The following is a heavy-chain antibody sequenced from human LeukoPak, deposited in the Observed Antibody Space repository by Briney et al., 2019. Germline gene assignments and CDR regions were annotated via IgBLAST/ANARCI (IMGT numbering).Heavy chain of an antibody. D-gene: IGHD2-21*01. Sequence: PGGSLRLSCAASGFTFSSYAMSWVRQAPGKGLEWVSAITGGGRTTRYADSVKGRFTTSRDNSKNTLYLQMNGLRVEDTAIYYCAKDRSNAYDYYYMDVWGKGTTVTVSS. V-gene: IGHV3-23*01. J-gene: IGHJ6*03. CDR1: GFTFSSYA. CDR2: ITGGGRTT. CDR3: AKDRSNAYDYYYMDV.